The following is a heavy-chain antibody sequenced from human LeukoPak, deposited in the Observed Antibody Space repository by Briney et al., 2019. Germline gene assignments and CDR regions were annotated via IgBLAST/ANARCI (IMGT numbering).Heavy chain of an antibody. CDR2: ISSSGSTI. CDR1: GFTFSSYE. CDR3: ARDGRDGYNYGPYYFDY. J-gene: IGHJ4*02. D-gene: IGHD5-24*01. V-gene: IGHV3-48*03. Sequence: GESLKISCAASGFTFSSYEMNWVRQAPGKGLEWVSYISSSGSTIYYADSVKGRFTISRDNAKNSLYLQMNSLRAEDTAVYYCARDGRDGYNYGPYYFDYWGQGTLVTVSS.